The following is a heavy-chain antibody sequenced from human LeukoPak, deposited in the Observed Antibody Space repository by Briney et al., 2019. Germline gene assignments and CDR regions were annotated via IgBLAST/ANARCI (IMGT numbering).Heavy chain of an antibody. V-gene: IGHV1-69*13. Sequence: SVKVSCKASGGTFSSYAISWVRQAPGQGLEWMGGIIPIFGTANYAQKFRGRVTITADESTSTAYMELSSLRSEDTAVYYCARDAPKESGYDWGNWFDPWGQGTLVTVSS. CDR2: IIPIFGTA. CDR3: ARDAPKESGYDWGNWFDP. J-gene: IGHJ5*02. D-gene: IGHD5-12*01. CDR1: GGTFSSYA.